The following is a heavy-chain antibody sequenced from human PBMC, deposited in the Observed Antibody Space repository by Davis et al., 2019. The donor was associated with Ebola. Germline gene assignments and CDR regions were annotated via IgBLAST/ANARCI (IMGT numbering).Heavy chain of an antibody. V-gene: IGHV1-8*01. D-gene: IGHD6-6*01. CDR2: MNPNSGNT. CDR1: GYTFTSYD. Sequence: AASVKVSCKASGYTFTSYDINWVRQATGQGLEWMGWMNPNSGNTGYAQNFQGRVTMTRNTSISTAYMELSSLRSEDTAVYYCAKVGSTSWEIFYLDYWGQGTLVTVSS. J-gene: IGHJ4*02. CDR3: AKVGSTSWEIFYLDY.